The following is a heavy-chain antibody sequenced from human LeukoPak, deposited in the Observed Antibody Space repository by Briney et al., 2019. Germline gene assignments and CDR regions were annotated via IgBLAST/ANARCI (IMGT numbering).Heavy chain of an antibody. Sequence: SVKVSCKASGGTFSSYAISWVRQAPGQGLEWMGGIIPIFGTANYAQKFQGRVTITAGKSTSTAYMELSSLRSEDTAVYYCARSSYYYDSSGYFTFDYWGQGTLVTVSS. D-gene: IGHD3-22*01. V-gene: IGHV1-69*06. J-gene: IGHJ4*02. CDR2: IIPIFGTA. CDR3: ARSSYYYDSSGYFTFDY. CDR1: GGTFSSYA.